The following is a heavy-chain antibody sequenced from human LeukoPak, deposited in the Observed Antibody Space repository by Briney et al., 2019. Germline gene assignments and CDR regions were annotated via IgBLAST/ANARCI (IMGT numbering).Heavy chain of an antibody. J-gene: IGHJ6*02. Sequence: PGGSLRLSCAASGFAFRNYAMHWVRQAPGKGLEWVAVISIDGTNKYFADSVKGRFTISRDNSKSTLFLQMHNLRTEDTAVYYRARPSGYLSSYYYYGMDVWGQGTTVTVS. V-gene: IGHV3-30-3*01. CDR1: GFAFRNYA. D-gene: IGHD3-3*01. CDR2: ISIDGTNK. CDR3: ARPSGYLSSYYYYGMDV.